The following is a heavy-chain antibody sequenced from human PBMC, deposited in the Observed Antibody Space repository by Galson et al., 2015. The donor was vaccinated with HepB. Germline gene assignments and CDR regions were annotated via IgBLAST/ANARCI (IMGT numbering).Heavy chain of an antibody. Sequence: ETLSLTCTVSGGSISSSSYYWGWIRQPPGKGLEWIGSIYYSGSTYYNPSLKSRVTISVDTSKNQFSLKLSSVTAADTAVYYCATLRDYCTNGVCYYYFDYWGQGTLVTVSS. CDR2: IYYSGST. CDR3: ATLRDYCTNGVCYYYFDY. CDR1: GGSISSSSYY. V-gene: IGHV4-39*01. J-gene: IGHJ4*02. D-gene: IGHD2-8*01.